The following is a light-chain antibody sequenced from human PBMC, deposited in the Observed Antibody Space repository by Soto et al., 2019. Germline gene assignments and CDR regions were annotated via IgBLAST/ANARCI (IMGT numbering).Light chain of an antibody. CDR1: SSNIGINN. Sequence: QSVLTQSPSVSVAPGHEVTISCSGSSSNIGINNVSWYQQLPGTAPKLLIYDNHKRPSGIPDRFSGSKSGTSATLGITGLQTGDEADYYCGTWDNSLSAFVFGTGTKVTVL. CDR2: DNH. J-gene: IGLJ1*01. CDR3: GTWDNSLSAFV. V-gene: IGLV1-51*01.